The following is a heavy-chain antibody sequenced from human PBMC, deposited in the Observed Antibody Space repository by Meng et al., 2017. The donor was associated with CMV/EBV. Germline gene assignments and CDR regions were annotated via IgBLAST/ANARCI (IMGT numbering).Heavy chain of an antibody. Sequence: SETLSLTCTVSGGSISSSSYYWGWIRQPPGKGLEWIGSIYYSGSTYYNPSLKSRVTISVDTSKNQFSLKLSSVTAADTAVYYCARGGYSYGFDYWGQGTLVTVSS. CDR1: GGSISSSSYY. D-gene: IGHD5-18*01. J-gene: IGHJ4*02. CDR3: ARGGYSYGFDY. V-gene: IGHV4-39*07. CDR2: IYYSGST.